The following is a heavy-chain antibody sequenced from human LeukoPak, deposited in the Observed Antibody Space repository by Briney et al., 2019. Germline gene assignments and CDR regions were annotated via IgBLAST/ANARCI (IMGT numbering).Heavy chain of an antibody. V-gene: IGHV1-58*01. CDR1: GFTFTSSA. CDR2: IVVGSGNT. Sequence: GASVKVSCKASGFTFTSSAVQWVRQARGQRLEWIGWIVVGSGNTNYAQKLQERVTITRDMSTSTAYMELSSLRSEDTAVYYCAAGYCSGGSCYPYYYYGMDAWGQGTTVTVSS. CDR3: AAGYCSGGSCYPYYYYGMDA. D-gene: IGHD2-15*01. J-gene: IGHJ6*02.